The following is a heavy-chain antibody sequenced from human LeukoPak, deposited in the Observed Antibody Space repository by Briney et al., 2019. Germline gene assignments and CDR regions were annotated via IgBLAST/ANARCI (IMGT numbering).Heavy chain of an antibody. J-gene: IGHJ2*01. D-gene: IGHD2-15*01. V-gene: IGHV3-13*01. CDR2: IGVTGDT. Sequence: GGSLRLSCAASGFTFSKDDFHWVRQAPGKGLEWVAAIGVTGDTYYSASVKGRFSISREDAANSLLLQMRSLRAGETAVFYCSKEFCGSRAAGAGDSYYDFWGRGALVTVSA. CDR1: GFTFSKDD. CDR3: SKEFCGSRAAGAGDSYYDF.